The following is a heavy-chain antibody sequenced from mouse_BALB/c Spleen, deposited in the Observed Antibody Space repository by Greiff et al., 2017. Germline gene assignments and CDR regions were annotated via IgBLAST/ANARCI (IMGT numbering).Heavy chain of an antibody. CDR2: IRNKANGYTT. J-gene: IGHJ4*01. Sequence: EVQGVESGGGLVQPGGSLRLSCATSGFTFTDYYMSWVRQPPGKALEWLGFIRNKANGYTTEYSASVKGRFTISRDNSQSILYLQMNTLRAEDSATYYCARDDGSSWGYAMDYWGQGTSVTVSS. D-gene: IGHD1-1*01. CDR1: GFTFTDYY. CDR3: ARDDGSSWGYAMDY. V-gene: IGHV7-3*02.